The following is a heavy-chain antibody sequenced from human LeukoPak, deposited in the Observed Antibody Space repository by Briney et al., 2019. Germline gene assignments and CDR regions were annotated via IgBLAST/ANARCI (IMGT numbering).Heavy chain of an antibody. V-gene: IGHV4-34*01. Sequence: SETLSLTCAVYGGSFSGYYWSWIRQPPGKGLEWIGEINHSGSTNYNPFLKSRVTISVDTSKNQFSLKLSSVTAADTAVYYCAREGATYNWFDPWGQGTLVTVSS. CDR3: AREGATYNWFDP. CDR2: INHSGST. D-gene: IGHD1-26*01. CDR1: GGSFSGYY. J-gene: IGHJ5*02.